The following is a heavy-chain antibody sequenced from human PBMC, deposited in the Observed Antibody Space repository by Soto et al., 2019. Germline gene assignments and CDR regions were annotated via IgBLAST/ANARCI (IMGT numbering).Heavy chain of an antibody. Sequence: EVQLLESGGGLVEPGGSLRLSCAASGFIFSNYAMNWVRQAPGKGLEWVSTISARGSSTYYADSVKGRCTISRDKSKNTLYLQMNSLRAEDTAVYYCAKDGLLGGTGDWFDPWGQGILVTVSS. CDR1: GFIFSNYA. D-gene: IGHD3-10*01. J-gene: IGHJ5*02. CDR3: AKDGLLGGTGDWFDP. V-gene: IGHV3-23*01. CDR2: ISARGSST.